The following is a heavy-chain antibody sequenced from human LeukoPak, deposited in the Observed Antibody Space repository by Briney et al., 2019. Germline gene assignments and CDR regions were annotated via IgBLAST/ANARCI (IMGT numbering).Heavy chain of an antibody. V-gene: IGHV4-31*03. CDR1: GGSISSGGYY. D-gene: IGHD6-19*01. CDR2: IYYSGST. Sequence: IPSETLSFTCTVSGGSISSGGYYWSWIRQHPGKGLEWIGYIYYSGSTYYNPSLKSRVTISVDTSKNQFSLKLSSVTAADTAVYYCARGTGRWLVMGYNWFDPWGQGTLVTVSS. J-gene: IGHJ5*02. CDR3: ARGTGRWLVMGYNWFDP.